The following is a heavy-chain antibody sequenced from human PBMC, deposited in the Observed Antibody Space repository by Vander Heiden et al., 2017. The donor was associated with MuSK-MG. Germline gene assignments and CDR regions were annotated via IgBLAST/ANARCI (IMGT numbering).Heavy chain of an antibody. CDR2: ISSSGSTI. CDR3: ARVRGWEDWFDP. J-gene: IGHJ5*02. Sequence: EVQLVESGGGLVQPGGSLRLSCAASGFTFSSYEMNWVRQAPGEGLEWVSYISSSGSTIYYADSVKGRFTISRDNAKNSLYLQMNSLRAEDTAVYYCARVRGWEDWFDPWGQGTLVTVSS. V-gene: IGHV3-48*03. D-gene: IGHD1-26*01. CDR1: GFTFSSYE.